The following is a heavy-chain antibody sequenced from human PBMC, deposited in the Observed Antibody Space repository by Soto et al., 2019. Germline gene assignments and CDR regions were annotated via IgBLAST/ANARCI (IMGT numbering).Heavy chain of an antibody. D-gene: IGHD3-10*01. Sequence: EVQLLESGGGLVQPGGSRRLSCAASGFTFRDYGMSWVRQAPGKGLAWVSGISGGATYYADSVKGRFVISRDDSKNTLYLEMDSLRVEDTAVYYCTKDSGWTSADWGQGTLVTVSS. J-gene: IGHJ4*02. CDR2: ISGGAT. CDR1: GFTFRDYG. CDR3: TKDSGWTSAD. V-gene: IGHV3-23*01.